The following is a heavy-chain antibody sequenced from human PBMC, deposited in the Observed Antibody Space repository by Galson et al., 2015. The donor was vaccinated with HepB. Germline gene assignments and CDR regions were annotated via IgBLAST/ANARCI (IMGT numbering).Heavy chain of an antibody. D-gene: IGHD1-26*01. CDR3: AHRGRELRSLAYYYCGLDV. CDR2: IYWDDDI. J-gene: IGHJ6*02. V-gene: IGHV2-5*02. Sequence: IRQPPGKALEWLALIYWDDDIRYSPSLKSRLTITKDTSKNQVVLKMSNMDPVDTATYYCAHRGRELRSLAYYYCGLDVWGQGTTVTVSS.